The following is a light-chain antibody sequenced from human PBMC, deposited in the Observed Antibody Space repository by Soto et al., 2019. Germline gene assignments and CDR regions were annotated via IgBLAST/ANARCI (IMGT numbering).Light chain of an antibody. V-gene: IGKV1-12*01. CDR2: TAS. Sequence: IEMTQTPSSVSASVGDRVTLTCRASQGISRWLAWYQQKPGTAPKLLIYTASRLQSGVPSRFSGGGSGTDFTLTISSLQPEDFATYYCQQANSLPFTFGPGTKVDIK. CDR1: QGISRW. J-gene: IGKJ3*01. CDR3: QQANSLPFT.